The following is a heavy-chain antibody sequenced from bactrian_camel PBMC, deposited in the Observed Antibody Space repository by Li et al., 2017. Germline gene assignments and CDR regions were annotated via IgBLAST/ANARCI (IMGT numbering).Heavy chain of an antibody. D-gene: IGHD4*01. Sequence: VQLVESGGGSVQAGGSLRLSCVASEYISGSNYMGWFRRAPGKEREGVATIDSVVSSTFYADSVKGRFTISLDDTKTTVYLQMNSLKPEDTAVYYCAADLNYYVDYDVCGGRIDFDYWGQGTQVTVS. CDR2: IDSVVSST. V-gene: IGHV3S40*01. J-gene: IGHJ6*01. CDR3: AADLNYYVDYDVCGGRIDFDY. CDR1: EYISGSNY.